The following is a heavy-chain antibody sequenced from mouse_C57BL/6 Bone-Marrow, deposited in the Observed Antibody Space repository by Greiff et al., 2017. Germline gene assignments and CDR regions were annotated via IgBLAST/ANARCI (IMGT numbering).Heavy chain of an antibody. V-gene: IGHV5-6*01. D-gene: IGHD2-12*01. Sequence: EVQLVESGGDLVKPGGSLKLSCAASGFTFSSYGMSWVRQTPDKRLEWVATISSGGSYTYYPDSVKGRFTISRDNAKNTLYLQMSSLKSEDTAMYYCASDDSYPPFAYWGQGTLVTVSS. CDR1: GFTFSSYG. CDR3: ASDDSYPPFAY. J-gene: IGHJ3*01. CDR2: ISSGGSYT.